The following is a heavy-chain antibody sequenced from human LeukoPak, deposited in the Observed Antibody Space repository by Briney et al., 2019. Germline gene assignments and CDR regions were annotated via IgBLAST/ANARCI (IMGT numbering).Heavy chain of an antibody. CDR3: ASGMSLTGDGPFDF. V-gene: IGHV3-23*01. J-gene: IGHJ4*02. CDR1: GFTFSNYG. CDR2: VTNRDGRA. Sequence: GGSLRVSCAASGFTFSNYGMDWVRQAPGKGLEWVSGVTNRDGRAYYADSVKGRFTVSRDNSRGTLHLQMSSLRAEDTALYYCASGMSLTGDGPFDFWGQGTLVTVSS. D-gene: IGHD3-9*01.